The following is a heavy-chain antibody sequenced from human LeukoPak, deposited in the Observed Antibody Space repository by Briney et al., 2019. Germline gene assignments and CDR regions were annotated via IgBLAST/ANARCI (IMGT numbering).Heavy chain of an antibody. V-gene: IGHV4-34*01. J-gene: IGHJ5*02. CDR2: INHGGST. D-gene: IGHD3-10*01. CDR3: ARGLAMVRGSNWFDP. Sequence: SETLSLTCAVYGGSFSGYYWSWIRQPPGKGLEWIGEINHGGSTNYNPSLKSRVTISVDRSKNQFSLKLSSVTAADTAVYYCARGLAMVRGSNWFDPWGQGTLVTVSS. CDR1: GGSFSGYY.